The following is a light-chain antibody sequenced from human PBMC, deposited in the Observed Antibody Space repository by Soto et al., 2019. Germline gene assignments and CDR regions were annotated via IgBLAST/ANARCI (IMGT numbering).Light chain of an antibody. V-gene: IGLV1-47*01. J-gene: IGLJ1*01. Sequence: QSVLTQPPSASGTPGQRVTISCSGSSSNIGTNSIYWYQQLPGTAPKLRIYRNNQRPSGVPDRFSGSKSGTSASLDISGIRSEDEADYYCEAWDESLTGYVFGTGTKVTVL. CDR2: RNN. CDR3: EAWDESLTGYV. CDR1: SSNIGTNS.